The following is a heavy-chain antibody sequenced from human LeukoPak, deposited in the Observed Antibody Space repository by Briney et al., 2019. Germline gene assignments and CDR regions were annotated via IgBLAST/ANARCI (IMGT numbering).Heavy chain of an antibody. CDR2: INQDGSEK. Sequence: PGGSLRLSCAASGFTFNNYWMHWVRQAPGKGLEWVATINQDGSEKYYVDSVKGRFTISRDNAKNSLYLQMNSLRAEDTAVYYCARRGITGTTRRDAFDIWGQGTMVTVSS. CDR3: ARRGITGTTRRDAFDI. CDR1: GFTFNNYW. V-gene: IGHV3-7*01. D-gene: IGHD1-7*01. J-gene: IGHJ3*02.